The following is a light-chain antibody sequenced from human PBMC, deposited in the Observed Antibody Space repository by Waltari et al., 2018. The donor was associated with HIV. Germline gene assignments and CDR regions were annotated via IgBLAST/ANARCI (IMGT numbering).Light chain of an antibody. J-gene: IGLJ1*01. Sequence: QPVLTQPPSASSSLGASVTLTCTLSSGSSNYSVAWYQQSPGTGPRFVMRVGPGGIVGSKGDGIPDRFSALGSGLNRYLTIKNIQEEDESDYHCGADHGTGSNFVYVFGPGTKVTVL. CDR1: SGSSNYS. V-gene: IGLV9-49*02. CDR2: VGPGGIVG. CDR3: GADHGTGSNFVYV.